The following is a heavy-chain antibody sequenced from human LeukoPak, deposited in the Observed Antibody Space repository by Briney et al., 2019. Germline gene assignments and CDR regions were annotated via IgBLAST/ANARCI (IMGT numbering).Heavy chain of an antibody. CDR1: GFTFSSYA. Sequence: GGSLRLSCAASGFTFSSYAMSWVRQAPGKGLELVSSISTGSRHIYYAASVKGRFTVSRDDAKNSLYLQMNSLRAEDTAVYYCARDLSGDGYNKFDYWGQGTLVTVSS. V-gene: IGHV3-21*01. CDR3: ARDLSGDGYNKFDY. J-gene: IGHJ4*02. D-gene: IGHD5-24*01. CDR2: ISTGSRHI.